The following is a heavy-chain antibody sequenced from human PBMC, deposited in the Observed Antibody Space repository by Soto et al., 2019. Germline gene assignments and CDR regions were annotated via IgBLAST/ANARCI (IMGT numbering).Heavy chain of an antibody. J-gene: IGHJ6*02. Sequence: DVQLVESGGGVVQPGGSLRLSCAASGLSFNIYWMHWVRQVPGKGLVWLARINSDGSHTIYVDSVKGRFTISRDNAKNTVFLQMDSLRDEDAGVYYCVGGMAGLDVWGQGTTVTVSS. CDR2: INSDGSHT. V-gene: IGHV3-74*01. CDR3: VGGMAGLDV. CDR1: GLSFNIYW.